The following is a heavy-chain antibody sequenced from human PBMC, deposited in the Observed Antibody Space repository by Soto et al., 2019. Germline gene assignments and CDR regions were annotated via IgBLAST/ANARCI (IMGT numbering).Heavy chain of an antibody. Sequence: QVQLQESGPGLVKPSQTLSLTCTVSGGSISSGGYSWSWIRQHPGKGLEWIGYIYYSGSTYYNPSLKSRVTISVDTSKNQFSLKLSSVTAADTAVYYCASRVDYDSSGAYFDYWGQGTLVTVSS. J-gene: IGHJ4*02. CDR3: ASRVDYDSSGAYFDY. V-gene: IGHV4-31*03. CDR1: GGSISSGGYS. D-gene: IGHD3-22*01. CDR2: IYYSGST.